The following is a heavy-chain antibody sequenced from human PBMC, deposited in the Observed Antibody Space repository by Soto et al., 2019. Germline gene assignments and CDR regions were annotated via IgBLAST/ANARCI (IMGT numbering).Heavy chain of an antibody. J-gene: IGHJ6*02. CDR3: AVGYCSSTSWYAPTLYYYGMPV. Sequence: PGGYLRLSCAASGFTFSSYGMHWGRQAPGKGLEWVAVISYDGSNKYYADSVKGRFTIARDNSKNTLYLQMNSLRAEDTDVYYCAVGYCSSTSWYAPTLYYYGMPVWGQGTTVIVSS. CDR2: ISYDGSNK. CDR1: GFTFSSYG. D-gene: IGHD2-2*01. V-gene: IGHV3-30*03.